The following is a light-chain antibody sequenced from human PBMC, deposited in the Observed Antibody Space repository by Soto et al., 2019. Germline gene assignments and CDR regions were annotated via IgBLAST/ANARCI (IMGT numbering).Light chain of an antibody. J-gene: IGLJ1*01. CDR2: GNT. Sequence: QSALTQPPSVSGAPGQRITTSCTGSSSNIGAGNDVHWYQQHPGTAPKLLIYGNTNRPSGVSDRFSGTRSGTSASLAISGLQAVDEADDYCRSYDTSLSAPSVFGTGTKVTVL. CDR3: RSYDTSLSAPSV. V-gene: IGLV1-40*01. CDR1: SSNIGAGND.